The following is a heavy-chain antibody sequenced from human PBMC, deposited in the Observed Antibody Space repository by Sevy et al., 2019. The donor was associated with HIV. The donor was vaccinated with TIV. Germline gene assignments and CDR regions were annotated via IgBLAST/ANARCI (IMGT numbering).Heavy chain of an antibody. V-gene: IGHV3-23*01. CDR2: INSGGGST. J-gene: IGHJ4*02. Sequence: GGSLRLSCAASGFTFTEFAMSWVRQSPGKGLEWVSTINSGGGSTYYADSVKGRFTISRDNSQNTPDLLMNSMRAEYTAVYYCAKDVVGGYYDSSGYSDQWGQGTLVTVSS. CDR1: GFTFTEFA. CDR3: AKDVVGGYYDSSGYSDQ. D-gene: IGHD3-22*01.